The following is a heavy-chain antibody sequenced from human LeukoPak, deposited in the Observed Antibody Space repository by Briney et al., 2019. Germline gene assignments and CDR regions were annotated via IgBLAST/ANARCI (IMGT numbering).Heavy chain of an antibody. CDR2: ISGSGGST. V-gene: IGHV3-23*01. CDR1: GFTFSSYA. J-gene: IGHJ4*02. D-gene: IGHD6-19*01. Sequence: GGSLRLSCAASGFTFSSYAMSWVRQAPGKGLEWVSAISGSGGSTHYADSVKGRFTISRDNSKNTLYLQMNSLRAEDTAVYYCARDSSGWEVYYFDYWGQGTLVTVSS. CDR3: ARDSSGWEVYYFDY.